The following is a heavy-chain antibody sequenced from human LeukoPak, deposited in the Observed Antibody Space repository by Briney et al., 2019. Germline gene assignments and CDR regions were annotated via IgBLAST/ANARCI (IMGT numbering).Heavy chain of an antibody. CDR3: ARESPDYYDSSGYFDY. D-gene: IGHD3-22*01. CDR2: IYYSGST. CDR1: GGSISSGGYY. V-gene: IGHV4-31*03. Sequence: PSETLSLTCTVSGGSISSGGYYWSWIRQHPGKGLEWIGYIYYSGSTYYNPSLKSRVTISVDTSKNQFSLKLSSVTAADTAVYYCARESPDYYDSSGYFDYWGQGTLVTVSS. J-gene: IGHJ4*02.